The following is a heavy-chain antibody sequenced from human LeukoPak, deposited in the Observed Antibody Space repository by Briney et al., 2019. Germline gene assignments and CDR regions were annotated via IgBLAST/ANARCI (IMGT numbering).Heavy chain of an antibody. D-gene: IGHD2-2*02. V-gene: IGHV1-2*02. Sequence: GASVKVSCKASGYTFTGYYMHWVRQAPGQGLEWMGWINPNSGGTNYAQKFQGRVTMTRGTSISTAYMELSRLRSDDTAVYYCARDYCSSTSCYIRGTCCPYYYYMDVWGKGTTVTVSS. J-gene: IGHJ6*03. CDR3: ARDYCSSTSCYIRGTCCPYYYYMDV. CDR1: GYTFTGYY. CDR2: INPNSGGT.